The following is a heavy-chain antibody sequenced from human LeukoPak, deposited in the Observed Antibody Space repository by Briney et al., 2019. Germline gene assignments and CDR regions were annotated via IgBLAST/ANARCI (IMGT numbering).Heavy chain of an antibody. Sequence: SETLSLTCTVSGGSISSYYWSWIRQPPGKGLEWIGYIYYSGSTNYNPSLKSRVTISVDTSKNQFSLKLSSVTAADTAVYYCATFLSSGSPRYYGMDVWGQGTTVTVSS. D-gene: IGHD6-19*01. J-gene: IGHJ6*02. CDR3: ATFLSSGSPRYYGMDV. CDR1: GGSISSYY. V-gene: IGHV4-59*08. CDR2: IYYSGST.